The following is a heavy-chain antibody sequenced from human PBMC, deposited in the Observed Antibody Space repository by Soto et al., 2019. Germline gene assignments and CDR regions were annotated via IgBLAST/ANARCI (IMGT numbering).Heavy chain of an antibody. J-gene: IGHJ6*02. CDR2: IYSGGST. V-gene: IGHV3-53*01. D-gene: IGHD1-1*01. Sequence: PGGSLRLSCAASGFTVSSNYMSWVRQAPGKGLEWVSVIYSGGSTYYADSVKGRFTISRDNSKNTLYLQMNSLRAEDTAVYYCAGDGRKTGPYGMDVWGQGTTVTVSS. CDR1: GFTVSSNY. CDR3: AGDGRKTGPYGMDV.